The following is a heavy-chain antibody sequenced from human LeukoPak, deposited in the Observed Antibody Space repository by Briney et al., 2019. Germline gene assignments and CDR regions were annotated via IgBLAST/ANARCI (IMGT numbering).Heavy chain of an antibody. J-gene: IGHJ6*03. CDR3: ARSITIFGDGYYYYYMDV. CDR1: GGTFSSYA. CDR2: IIPIFGTA. V-gene: IGHV1-69*13. Sequence: GASVKVSCKASGGTFSSYAISWVRQAPGQGLEWMGGIIPIFGTANYAQKFQGRVTVTADESTSTAYMELSSLRSEDTAVYYCARSITIFGDGYYYYYMDVWGKGTTVTVSS. D-gene: IGHD3-3*01.